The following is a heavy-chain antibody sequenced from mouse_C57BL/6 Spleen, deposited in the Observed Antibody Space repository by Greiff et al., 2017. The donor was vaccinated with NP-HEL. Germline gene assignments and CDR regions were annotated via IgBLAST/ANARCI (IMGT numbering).Heavy chain of an antibody. J-gene: IGHJ2*01. Sequence: VQLQQPGAELVKPGASVKLSCKASGYTFTSYWMHWVKQRPGQGLEWIGMIHPNSGSTNYNEKFKSKATLTVDKSSSTAYMQLSSLTSEDSAVYYCARSYGNTYYFDYWGKGTTLTVSS. V-gene: IGHV1-64*01. CDR2: IHPNSGST. D-gene: IGHD2-1*01. CDR1: GYTFTSYW. CDR3: ARSYGNTYYFDY.